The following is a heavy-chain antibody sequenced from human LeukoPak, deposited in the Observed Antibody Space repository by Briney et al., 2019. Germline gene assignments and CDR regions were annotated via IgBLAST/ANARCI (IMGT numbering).Heavy chain of an antibody. J-gene: IGHJ4*02. CDR3: AREGDTYGYGHGQNDY. CDR2: ISYDGSNK. V-gene: IGHV3-30*03. CDR1: EVTLSAYG. D-gene: IGHD5-18*01. Sequence: SGGSLRLSCAASEVTLSAYGMNWVRQAPGKGLEWVAVISYDGSNKYYADSVKGRLTISRDNSKNTLYLQMNSLRAEDTAVYYYAREGDTYGYGHGQNDYWGQGTLITVSS.